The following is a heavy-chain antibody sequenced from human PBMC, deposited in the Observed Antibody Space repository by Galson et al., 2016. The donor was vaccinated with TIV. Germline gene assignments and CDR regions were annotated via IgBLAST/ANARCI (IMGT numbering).Heavy chain of an antibody. CDR1: GFTFSSYA. Sequence: SLRLSCAAPGFTFSSYAMSWVRQAPGKGLEWVSVISGGGGSTYYADSVKGRFSISRDNSKNTVYLQVSSLRAEDTAVYYCVKYDSSGYYYGNFDYWGQGTLVIVSS. D-gene: IGHD3-22*01. CDR2: ISGGGGST. V-gene: IGHV3-23*01. CDR3: VKYDSSGYYYGNFDY. J-gene: IGHJ4*02.